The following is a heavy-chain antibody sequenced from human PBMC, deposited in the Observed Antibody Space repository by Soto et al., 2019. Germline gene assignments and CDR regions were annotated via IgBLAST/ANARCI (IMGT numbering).Heavy chain of an antibody. V-gene: IGHV3-23*01. Sequence: AGGSLRLSCAAAGFPFSSYSMSWVRQAPGKGLEWVSAISGSGGSTYYADSVKGRFTISRDNSKNTLYLQMNSLRAEDTAVYYCAKLGYSSSTGRYYGMDVWGQGTTVTVSS. CDR2: ISGSGGST. CDR3: AKLGYSSSTGRYYGMDV. CDR1: GFPFSSYS. D-gene: IGHD6-13*01. J-gene: IGHJ6*02.